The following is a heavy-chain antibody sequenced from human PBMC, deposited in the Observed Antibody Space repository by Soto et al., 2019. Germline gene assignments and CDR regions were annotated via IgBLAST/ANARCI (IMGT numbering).Heavy chain of an antibody. CDR2: ISGDTATT. D-gene: IGHD6-19*01. V-gene: IGHV3-23*01. CDR1: GFSFSEYS. J-gene: IGHJ6*02. Sequence: GGSLRLSCAASGFSFSEYSMTWVRQAPEKGLQWVSAISGDTATTHYADSVKGRFTISRDNSRDTLYLQMNSLRVEDTAIYYCAKPLQQWLLQGSGVDVWGQGTTVIVSS. CDR3: AKPLQQWLLQGSGVDV.